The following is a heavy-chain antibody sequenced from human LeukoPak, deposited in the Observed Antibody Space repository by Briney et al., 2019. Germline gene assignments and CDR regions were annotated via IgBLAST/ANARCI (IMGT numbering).Heavy chain of an antibody. Sequence: SVKVSCKASGGTFSSYAISWVRQAPGQGLEWMGGIIPIFGTANYAQKFQGRVTITADEATSTAYMELSSLRSEDTAVYYCARLPEVGYSSSWGIDYWGQGTLVTVSS. CDR3: ARLPEVGYSSSWGIDY. CDR1: GGTFSSYA. CDR2: IIPIFGTA. D-gene: IGHD6-13*01. J-gene: IGHJ4*02. V-gene: IGHV1-69*01.